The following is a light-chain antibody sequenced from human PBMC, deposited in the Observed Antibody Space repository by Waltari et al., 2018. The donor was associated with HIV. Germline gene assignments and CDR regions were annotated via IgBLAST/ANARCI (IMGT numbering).Light chain of an antibody. J-gene: IGLJ2*01. Sequence: SSVLTQPPSVSVAPGQTVSMTCEGNNVGSKDVHWYQQKPGQAPVLVVYDDSDRPSGIRERFSGSKSGNTATLSISRFEVGDGADYYCQVWDIISAYVIFGGGTKLTVL. CDR1: NVGSKD. CDR3: QVWDIISAYVI. CDR2: DDS. V-gene: IGLV3-21*02.